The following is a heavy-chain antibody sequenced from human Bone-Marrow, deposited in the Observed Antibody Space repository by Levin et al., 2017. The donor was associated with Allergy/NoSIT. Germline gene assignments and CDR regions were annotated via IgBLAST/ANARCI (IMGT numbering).Heavy chain of an antibody. CDR2: IYTTGST. Sequence: SETLSLTCTVSGASIASHYWSWIRQPPGKGLEWIGRIYTTGSTNYNPSLNSRVTMSVDTPKNQFSLKLTSVTAGDTAFYDCARVTAWDEYGGTSGLFDYWGQGTLVTVSS. J-gene: IGHJ4*02. V-gene: IGHV4-4*07. CDR1: GASIASHY. D-gene: IGHD2-21*02. CDR3: ARVTAWDEYGGTSGLFDY.